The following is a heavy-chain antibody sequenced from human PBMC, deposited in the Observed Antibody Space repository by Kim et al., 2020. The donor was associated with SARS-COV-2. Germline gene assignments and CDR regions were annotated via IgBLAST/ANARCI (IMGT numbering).Heavy chain of an antibody. D-gene: IGHD3-10*01. CDR2: INGGNGNT. Sequence: ASVKVSCKASGYTFINYAMHWVRQAPGQGLEWMGGINGGNGNTQYSQKFKGRVTITRDTSASTAYMEVNSLRSEDTAVYYCARGVPIGSGDYGGYWGQGTLVTVSS. V-gene: IGHV1-3*01. CDR3: ARGVPIGSGDYGGY. J-gene: IGHJ4*02. CDR1: GYTFINYA.